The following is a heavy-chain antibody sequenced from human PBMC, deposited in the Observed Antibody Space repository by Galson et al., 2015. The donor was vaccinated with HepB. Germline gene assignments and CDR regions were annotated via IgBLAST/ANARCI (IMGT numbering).Heavy chain of an antibody. CDR2: ISAYNGNT. V-gene: IGHV1-18*01. J-gene: IGHJ6*03. CDR1: CHRSASSG. CDR3: ARDNYGDHDYYYYMDV. Sequence: SARVSYNSSCHRSASSGNSRVRECPGQGLEWMGWISAYNGNTNYAQKLQGRVTMTTDTSTSTAYMELRSPRSDDTAVYYCARDNYGDHDYYYYMDVWGKGTTVTVSS. D-gene: IGHD4-17*01.